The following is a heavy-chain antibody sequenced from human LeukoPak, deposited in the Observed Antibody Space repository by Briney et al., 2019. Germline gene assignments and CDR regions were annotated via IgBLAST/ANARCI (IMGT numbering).Heavy chain of an antibody. CDR2: IIPIFGTA. CDR1: GGTFSSYA. J-gene: IGHJ4*02. D-gene: IGHD4-17*01. V-gene: IGHV1-69*13. Sequence: SVKVSCKASGGTFSSYAISLVRQAPGQGLEWMGGIIPIFGTANYAQKFQGRVTITADESTSTAYMELSSLRSEDTAVYYCARSARDYGDSSFSLDYWGQGTLVTVSS. CDR3: ARSARDYGDSSFSLDY.